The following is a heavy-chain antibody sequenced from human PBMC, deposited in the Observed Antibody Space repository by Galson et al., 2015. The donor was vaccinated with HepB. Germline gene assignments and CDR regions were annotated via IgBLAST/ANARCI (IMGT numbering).Heavy chain of an antibody. D-gene: IGHD6-19*01. CDR2: IIPIFGTA. V-gene: IGHV1-69*13. CDR3: ARDRSRIAVAGMEGSRTPGPGPDYYYYYMDV. CDR1: GGTFSSYA. J-gene: IGHJ6*03. Sequence: SVKVSCKASGGTFSSYAISWVRQAPGQGLEWMGGIIPIFGTANYAQKFQGRVTITADESTSTAYMELSSLRSEDTAVYYCARDRSRIAVAGMEGSRTPGPGPDYYYYYMDVWGKGTTVTVSS.